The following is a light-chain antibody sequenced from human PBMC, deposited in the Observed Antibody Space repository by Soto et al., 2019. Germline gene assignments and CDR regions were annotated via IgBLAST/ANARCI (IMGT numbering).Light chain of an antibody. CDR2: TAS. J-gene: IGKJ1*01. CDR1: QSVSSY. Sequence: EIVFTQSPSTLSLSPGERATLSCRASQSVSSYLAWYQQKPGQAPRLLMETASSRATGVPARFSGSGSGTEFTLTISNLQSEDFAVYYCQQYNKWPGTFGQGTKVDIK. V-gene: IGKV3-11*01. CDR3: QQYNKWPGT.